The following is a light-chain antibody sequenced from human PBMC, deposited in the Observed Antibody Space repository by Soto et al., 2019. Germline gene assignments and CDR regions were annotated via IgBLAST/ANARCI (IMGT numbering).Light chain of an antibody. CDR3: QQYYTGRT. V-gene: IGKV4-1*01. J-gene: IGKJ1*01. CDR2: WTS. CDR1: RSLLSNSNKKNY. Sequence: DIVMTQSPDSLTVSLGERATINCKSSRSLLSNSNKKNYLAWYQQKPGQPPKLLIYWTSTRESGVPDRFTGSGSGTDFTLTISSLQAEDVAVYFCQQYYTGRTFGQGTRVEIK.